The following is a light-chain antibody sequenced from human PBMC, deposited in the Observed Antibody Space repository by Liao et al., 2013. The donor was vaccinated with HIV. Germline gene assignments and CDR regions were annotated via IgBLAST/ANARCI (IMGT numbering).Light chain of an antibody. Sequence: SYELTQPPSVSVSPGQTASITCSGDKLGDKYACWYQQKPGQSPVLVIYQDNKRPSGIPERFSGSNSGITATLTISGTQAMDEADYYCQAWDSSTAWVFGGGTKLTVV. CDR2: QDN. J-gene: IGLJ3*02. CDR3: QAWDSSTAWV. CDR1: KLGDKY. V-gene: IGLV3-1*01.